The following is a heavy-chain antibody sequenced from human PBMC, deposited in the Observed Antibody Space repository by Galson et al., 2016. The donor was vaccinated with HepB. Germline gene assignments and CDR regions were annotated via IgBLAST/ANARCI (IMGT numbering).Heavy chain of an antibody. J-gene: IGHJ6*02. CDR2: ISGGGDNT. CDR1: GFSFSSYA. D-gene: IGHD6-19*01. V-gene: IGHV3-23*01. Sequence: SLRLSCATSGFSFSSYAMSWVRQAPGKGLEWVSTISGGGDNTYYADSLRGRFTISRDNSENTLYLQIYSLRAEDTAVYYCARSGIAVAYGMDVWGQGTTVTVSS. CDR3: ARSGIAVAYGMDV.